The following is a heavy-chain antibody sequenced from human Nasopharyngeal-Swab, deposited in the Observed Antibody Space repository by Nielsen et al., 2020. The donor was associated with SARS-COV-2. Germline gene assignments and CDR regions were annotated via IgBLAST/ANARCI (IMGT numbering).Heavy chain of an antibody. CDR2: INHGGGT. D-gene: IGHD1-1*01. Sequence: GSLRLSCAVYAGSFSGYYWSWIRQSPGKGLEWVGEINHGGGTTYNPSLKSRFTISIDTSKNQFSLKLTSVTAADTAVYYCARVVRELDLKYYFHYHYMDVWGKGTTVTVSS. CDR3: ARVVRELDLKYYFHYHYMDV. J-gene: IGHJ6*03. V-gene: IGHV4-34*01. CDR1: AGSFSGYY.